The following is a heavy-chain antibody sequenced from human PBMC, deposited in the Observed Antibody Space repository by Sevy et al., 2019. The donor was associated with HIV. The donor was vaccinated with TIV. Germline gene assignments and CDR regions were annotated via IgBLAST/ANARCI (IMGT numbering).Heavy chain of an antibody. J-gene: IGHJ5*02. Sequence: GGSLRLSCAASGFTFTRYWMTWVRQSPGKGLQWLGNINEDGTEKYYRDSVRGRFTISRDNAKKSLHLQMNSLRVDDTGVYYCARVRRPVVPAAIFWFDPWGQGTLVTVSS. CDR1: GFTFTRYW. CDR2: INEDGTEK. D-gene: IGHD2-2*01. V-gene: IGHV3-7*01. CDR3: ARVRRPVVPAAIFWFDP.